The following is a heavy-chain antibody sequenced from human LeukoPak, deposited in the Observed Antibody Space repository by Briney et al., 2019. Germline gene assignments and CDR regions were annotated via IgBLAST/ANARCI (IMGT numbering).Heavy chain of an antibody. Sequence: GESLKISCKGSGYIFSNYWIGWVRQRPGKGLEWMGIFYPGDSNPRYSPSFQGQVSISADKSISTVYLQWRSLKASDTAMYYCAHEGWDYDAFDIWGQGTMVTVSS. D-gene: IGHD1-26*01. J-gene: IGHJ3*02. V-gene: IGHV5-51*01. CDR3: AHEGWDYDAFDI. CDR2: FYPGDSNP. CDR1: GYIFSNYW.